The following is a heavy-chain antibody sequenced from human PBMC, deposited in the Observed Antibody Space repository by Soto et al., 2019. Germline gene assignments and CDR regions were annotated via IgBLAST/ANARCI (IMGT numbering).Heavy chain of an antibody. D-gene: IGHD2-15*01. Sequence: GGSLRLSCAASGFTFSSYWMSWVRQAPGKGLEWVANIKQDGSEKYYVDSVKGRFTISRDNAKNSLYLQMNSLRAEDTAVYYCARDLYIVVVVAATPVAFDIWGQGTMVTVSS. CDR2: IKQDGSEK. CDR3: ARDLYIVVVVAATPVAFDI. V-gene: IGHV3-7*01. J-gene: IGHJ3*02. CDR1: GFTFSSYW.